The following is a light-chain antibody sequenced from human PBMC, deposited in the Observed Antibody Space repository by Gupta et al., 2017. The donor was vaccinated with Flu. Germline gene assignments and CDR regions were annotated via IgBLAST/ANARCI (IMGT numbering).Light chain of an antibody. CDR3: QSYDGNTVV. V-gene: IGLV6-57*03. CDR2: EHE. J-gene: IGLJ2*01. Sequence: KFLLTQPQSVSASPGQTVTIFCTRSSGAIVTSFVQWYQQRPGRAPTTVIYEHEQRPAGVPARFSGSVDSSSNSATLTITGMSTEDEADYYCQSYDGNTVVFGGGTKLTVL. CDR1: SGAIVTSF.